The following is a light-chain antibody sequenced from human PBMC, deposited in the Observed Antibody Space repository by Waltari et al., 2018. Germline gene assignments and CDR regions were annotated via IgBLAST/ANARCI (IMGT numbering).Light chain of an antibody. CDR1: QSVSSQ. CDR2: DAS. CDR3: QQCNNSPPT. Sequence: EIALTQSPATLSLSPGEGATLSCRASQSVSSQLVWYQQKRGQAPRLLIYDASNRATGIPARFSGSGSGTDFTLTISSLEPEDFAVYYCQQCNNSPPTFGQGTKVEIK. V-gene: IGKV3-11*01. J-gene: IGKJ1*01.